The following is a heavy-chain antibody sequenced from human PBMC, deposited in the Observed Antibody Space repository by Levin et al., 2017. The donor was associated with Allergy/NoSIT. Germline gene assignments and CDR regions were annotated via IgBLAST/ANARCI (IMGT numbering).Heavy chain of an antibody. CDR3: AKARSWYPQFDY. CDR2: ISGSGGTT. CDR1: GFSFSSYA. V-gene: IGHV3-23*01. J-gene: IGHJ4*02. Sequence: QAGGSLRLSCAASGFSFSSYAMSWVRQAPGKGLEWVSSISGSGGTTYYADSVKGRFTISRDNSKNTLCLQMNSLRAGDTAVYYCAKARSWYPQFDYWGQGALVTVSS. D-gene: IGHD6-13*01.